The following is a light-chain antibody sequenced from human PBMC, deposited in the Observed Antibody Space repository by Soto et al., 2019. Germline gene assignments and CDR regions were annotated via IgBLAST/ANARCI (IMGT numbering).Light chain of an antibody. J-gene: IGKJ1*01. CDR2: WAS. Sequence: DIVMTQSPDSLGVSLGERATINCESSQSVLYSSNNKNYLAWYQQKPGQPPKLLIYWASTRESGVPDRFSGSGSGTDFTLTISSLQAEDVAVYYCQQYYSTPRTFGQGTKVEIK. CDR3: QQYYSTPRT. CDR1: QSVLYSSNNKNY. V-gene: IGKV4-1*01.